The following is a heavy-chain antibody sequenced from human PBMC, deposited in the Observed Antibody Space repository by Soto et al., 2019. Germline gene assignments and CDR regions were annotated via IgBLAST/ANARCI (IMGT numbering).Heavy chain of an antibody. J-gene: IGHJ2*01. D-gene: IGHD1-1*01. CDR1: GGSISSSSYY. CDR3: ARRVMSTTSPPYWYFDV. V-gene: IGHV4-39*02. CDR2: IYYSGNT. Sequence: SETLSLTCTVSGGSISSSSYYWGWIRQPPGKGLEWIGSIYYSGNTYYNPSLKSRVTMSVDTSKNHFSLKLSSVTAADTAVYYCARRVMSTTSPPYWYFDVWGRGALVTVS.